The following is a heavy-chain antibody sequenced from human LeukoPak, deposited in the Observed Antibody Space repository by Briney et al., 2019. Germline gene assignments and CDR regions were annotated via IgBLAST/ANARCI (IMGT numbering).Heavy chain of an antibody. CDR1: GYTFTSYA. J-gene: IGHJ5*02. CDR2: INAGNGNT. V-gene: IGHV1-3*01. Sequence: ASVKVSCKASGYTFTSYAMHWVRQAPGQRLEWMGWINAGNGNTKYSQKFQGRVTITRDTSASTAYMELSSLRSVDTAVYYCARGGRGYCSSTSCYGNWFDPWGQGTLVTVSS. D-gene: IGHD2-2*01. CDR3: ARGGRGYCSSTSCYGNWFDP.